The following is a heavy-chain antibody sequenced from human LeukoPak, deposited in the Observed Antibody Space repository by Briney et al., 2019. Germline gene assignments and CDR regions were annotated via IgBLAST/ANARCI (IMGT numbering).Heavy chain of an antibody. Sequence: GGSLRLSCAASGFSLSGHWMHWVRQAPGKGLEWVSRIKYDGSSTSYADSVKGRFTISRDNAKNTLYLQMNSLRAEDTAVYYCARSDWLDCWGQGSLVTVSS. D-gene: IGHD3-9*01. CDR1: GFSLSGHW. V-gene: IGHV3-74*01. CDR2: IKYDGSST. J-gene: IGHJ4*02. CDR3: ARSDWLDC.